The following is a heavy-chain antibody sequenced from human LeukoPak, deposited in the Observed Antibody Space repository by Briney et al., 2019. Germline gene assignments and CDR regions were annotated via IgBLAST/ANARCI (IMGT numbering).Heavy chain of an antibody. Sequence: SETLSLTCTVSGDSISSGPYYWGWIRQPPGKGLEWIGEINHSGSTNYNPSLKSRVTISVDTSKNQFSLKLSSVTAADTAVYYCARAKMGYSYGTNSYYYYYGMDVWGQGTTVTVSS. CDR3: ARAKMGYSYGTNSYYYYYGMDV. CDR2: INHSGST. CDR1: GDSISSGPYY. D-gene: IGHD5-18*01. V-gene: IGHV4-39*07. J-gene: IGHJ6*02.